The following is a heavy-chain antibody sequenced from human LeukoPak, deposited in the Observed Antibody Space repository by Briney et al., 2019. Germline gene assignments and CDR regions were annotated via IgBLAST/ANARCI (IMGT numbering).Heavy chain of an antibody. CDR3: ARLRYYGSGSYYNPKFDY. D-gene: IGHD3-10*01. V-gene: IGHV4-4*07. CDR2: IYTSGST. J-gene: IGHJ4*02. Sequence: SETLSLTCTVSGGSISSYYWSWIRQPAGKGLEWIGRIYTSGSTNYNPSLKSRVTISVDTSKNQFSLKLSSVTAADTAVYYCARLRYYGSGSYYNPKFDYWGQGTLVTVSS. CDR1: GGSISSYY.